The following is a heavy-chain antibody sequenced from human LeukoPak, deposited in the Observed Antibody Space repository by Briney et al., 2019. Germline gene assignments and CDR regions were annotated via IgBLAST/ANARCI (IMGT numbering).Heavy chain of an antibody. CDR2: IYTSGST. J-gene: IGHJ6*03. Sequence: PSETLSLTCTVSGDSISSGSYYWSWIRQPAGKGLEWIGRIYTSGSTNYHPSLKSRVTISVDTSKNQFSLKLSSVTAADTAVYYCARDPGGYNPPPYYYYYYMDVWGKGTTVTVSS. CDR3: ARDPGGYNPPPYYYYYYMDV. CDR1: GDSISSGSYY. D-gene: IGHD1-14*01. V-gene: IGHV4-61*02.